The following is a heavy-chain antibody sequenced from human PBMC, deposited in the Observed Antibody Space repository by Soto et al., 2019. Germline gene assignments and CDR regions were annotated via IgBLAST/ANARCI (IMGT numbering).Heavy chain of an antibody. D-gene: IGHD3-10*01. CDR2: INSDGSST. V-gene: IGHV3-74*01. J-gene: IGHJ3*02. CDR1: GFTFSSYW. CDR3: ARDGISLSLWFGRGTAFDI. Sequence: GGSLRLSCAASGFTFSSYWMHWVRQAPGKGLVWVSRINSDGSSTSYADSVKGRFTISRDNAKNTLYLQMNSLRAEDTAVYYCARDGISLSLWFGRGTAFDIWGQGTMVTVSS.